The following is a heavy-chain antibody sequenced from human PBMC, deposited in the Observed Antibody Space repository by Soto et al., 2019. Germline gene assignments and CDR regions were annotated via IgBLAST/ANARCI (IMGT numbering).Heavy chain of an antibody. CDR2: MYSSGKT. D-gene: IGHD3-22*01. CDR1: GGSIGSSTYY. CDR3: ARQPYDSRGYYYGT. J-gene: IGHJ5*02. Sequence: SETLSLTCTVSGGSIGSSTYYWGWIRQPPGKGLEWIGSMYSSGKTYYNPSLKSRVTVSVDTSKNHFSLKLSSVTAADTAVYYCARQPYDSRGYYYGTWGQGTLVTVSS. V-gene: IGHV4-39*01.